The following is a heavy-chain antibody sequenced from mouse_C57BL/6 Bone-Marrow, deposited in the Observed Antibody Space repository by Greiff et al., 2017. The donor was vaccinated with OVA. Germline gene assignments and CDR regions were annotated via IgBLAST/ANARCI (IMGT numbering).Heavy chain of an antibody. CDR3: VRAPRRYWYFDV. CDR2: IRRKSSNYAT. Sequence: DVMLVESGGGLVQPTGSLKLSCAASGFPFNTYAMHWVRQAPGTGLDWVSRIRRKSSNYATYYADSVKDRFTISTDDSQSMLYLQMNNLKTEDTAMYYGVRAPRRYWYFDVWAQGPRSPSPQ. CDR1: GFPFNTYA. J-gene: IGHJ1*03. V-gene: IGHV10-3*01.